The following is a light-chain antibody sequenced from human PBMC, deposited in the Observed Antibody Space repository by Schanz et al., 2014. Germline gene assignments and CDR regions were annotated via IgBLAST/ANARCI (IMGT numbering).Light chain of an antibody. V-gene: IGLV2-8*01. CDR2: DVT. J-gene: IGLJ3*02. CDR3: SSYAGSDDPPWV. Sequence: QSALTQPASVSGSPGQSITISCTGTSSDVDDCRFVSWYQQHPGKAPKLMIYDVTNRPSGVPDRFSGSKSGNTASLAVSGLQAEDEADYYCSSYAGSDDPPWVFGGGTKLTVL. CDR1: SSDVDDCRF.